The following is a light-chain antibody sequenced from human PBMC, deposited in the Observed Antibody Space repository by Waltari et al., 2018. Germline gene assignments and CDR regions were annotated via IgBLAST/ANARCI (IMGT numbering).Light chain of an antibody. CDR2: GAS. Sequence: ETVLTQSPGTLSLSPGERATLSCRASQSVSIYLAWYQQRPGRAPRLLIYGASSRATGIPDRFSGSGSGTDFTLTISRLEPEDFAVYYCQQYGSSPRTFGQGTKLEI. V-gene: IGKV3-20*01. CDR3: QQYGSSPRT. J-gene: IGKJ2*01. CDR1: QSVSIY.